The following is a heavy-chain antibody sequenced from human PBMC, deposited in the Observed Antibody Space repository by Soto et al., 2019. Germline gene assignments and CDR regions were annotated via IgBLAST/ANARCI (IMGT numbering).Heavy chain of an antibody. D-gene: IGHD2-15*01. CDR1: GFTFSSYA. V-gene: IGHV3-23*01. CDR2: ISGSGGST. J-gene: IGHJ3*02. Sequence: EVQLLECGGGLVQPGGSLRLSCAASGFTFSSYAMSWVRQAPGKGLEWVSAISGSGGSTYYADSVKGRFTISRDNSKNTLYLQMNSLRAEDTAVYYCAKGSTVVAAISDAFDIWGQGTMVTVSS. CDR3: AKGSTVVAAISDAFDI.